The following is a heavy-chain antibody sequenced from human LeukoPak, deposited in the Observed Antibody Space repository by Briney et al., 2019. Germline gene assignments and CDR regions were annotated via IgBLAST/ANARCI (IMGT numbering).Heavy chain of an antibody. D-gene: IGHD3-16*01. V-gene: IGHV3-48*01. Sequence: GGSLRLSCEASGFTFSSYIMNWVRQAPGKGLDWVSYISSSSSTIYYADSVKGRFTISRDNAKNLLYLQMNSLRAEDTAVYYCARLRYDFVWGSYDYWGQGTLVTVSS. J-gene: IGHJ4*02. CDR2: ISSSSSTI. CDR3: ARLRYDFVWGSYDY. CDR1: GFTFSSYI.